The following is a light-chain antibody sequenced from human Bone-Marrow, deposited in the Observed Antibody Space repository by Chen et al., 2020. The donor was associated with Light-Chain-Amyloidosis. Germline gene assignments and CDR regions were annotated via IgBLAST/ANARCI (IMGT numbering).Light chain of an antibody. J-gene: IGKJ4*01. CDR3: QQYGTSPLT. CDR2: GSS. CDR1: QTISSNY. V-gene: IGKV3-20*01. Sequence: EIVLTKSPGPLSLSPGEGANLSCRASQTISSNYLTWYQQKFGQAPRLLIYGSSSRATGIPDRFTGSGSGTDFTLTINRLEPEDFAMYYCQQYGTSPLTFGGGTKVEIK.